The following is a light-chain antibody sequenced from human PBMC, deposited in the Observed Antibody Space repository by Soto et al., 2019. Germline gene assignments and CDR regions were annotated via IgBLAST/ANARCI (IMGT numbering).Light chain of an antibody. CDR2: DAS. J-gene: IGKJ1*01. CDR3: QQYDNWPWT. CDR1: QDIRKY. Sequence: IQMTQSPSSLSASVGDRVTITCQATQDIRKYLNWYQQKPGKAPKLLIYDASSLETGVPSRFSGSGSGTDFTLTISSLQSEDFAVYYCQQYDNWPWTFGQGTKVEIK. V-gene: IGKV1-33*01.